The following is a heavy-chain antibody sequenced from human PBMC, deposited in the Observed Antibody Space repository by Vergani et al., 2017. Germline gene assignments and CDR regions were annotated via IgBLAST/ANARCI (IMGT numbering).Heavy chain of an antibody. CDR3: ARGRRAGTTRWFDP. D-gene: IGHD1-7*01. CDR2: INHSGST. J-gene: IGHJ5*02. CDR1: GGSFSGYY. Sequence: QVQLQQWGAGLLKPSETLSLTCAVYGGSFSGYYWSWIRQPPGKGVEWIGEINHSGSTNYNPSLKSRVTISVDTSKNLFSLKLSSVTAADTAVYYCARGRRAGTTRWFDPWGQGTLVTVSS. V-gene: IGHV4-34*01.